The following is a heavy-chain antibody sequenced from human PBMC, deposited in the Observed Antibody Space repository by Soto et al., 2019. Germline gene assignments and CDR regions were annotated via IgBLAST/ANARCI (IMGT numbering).Heavy chain of an antibody. CDR3: ARHGREASGMDV. J-gene: IGHJ6*02. CDR2: IYYRGST. V-gene: IGHV4-59*11. CDR1: GGSISSHY. Sequence: SETLSLTCTVSGGSISSHYWSWVRQAPGKGLEWIGHIYYRGSTSYNPSLRSRSTISVDTSNNQFSLKLNSVTTADTAVYYCARHGREASGMDVWGQGTKVTVSS. D-gene: IGHD1-26*01.